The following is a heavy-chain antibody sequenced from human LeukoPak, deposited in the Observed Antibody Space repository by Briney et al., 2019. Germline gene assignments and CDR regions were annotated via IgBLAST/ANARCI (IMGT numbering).Heavy chain of an antibody. D-gene: IGHD3-10*01. CDR1: GFTFSSYS. Sequence: GGSLRLSCAASGFTFSSYSMNWVRQAPGKGLEWVSYISSSSSTIYYADSVKGRFTISRDNSKNSLYLQMSSLRAEDTALYYCAKDMAAYYYASGNIDYWGQGTLVTVSS. CDR3: AKDMAAYYYASGNIDY. J-gene: IGHJ4*02. V-gene: IGHV3-48*04. CDR2: ISSSSSTI.